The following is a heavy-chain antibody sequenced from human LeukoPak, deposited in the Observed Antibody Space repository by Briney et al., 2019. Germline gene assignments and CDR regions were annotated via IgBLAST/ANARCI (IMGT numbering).Heavy chain of an antibody. V-gene: IGHV1-69*04. CDR2: IIPILGIA. J-gene: IGHJ4*02. Sequence: SVKVSCKASGGTFSSYAISWVRQAPGQGLEWMGRIIPILGIANYAQKFQGRVTITADKSTSTAYMELSSLRSEDTAVYYCAREPHSDGYKNQKYDYWGQGTLVTVSS. D-gene: IGHD5-24*01. CDR3: AREPHSDGYKNQKYDY. CDR1: GGTFSSYA.